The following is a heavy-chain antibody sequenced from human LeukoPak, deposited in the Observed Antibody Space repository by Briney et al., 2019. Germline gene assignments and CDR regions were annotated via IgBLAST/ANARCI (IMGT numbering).Heavy chain of an antibody. J-gene: IGHJ3*02. CDR3: ARAGLLGGSRTMELRYDAFDI. CDR2: IIPIFGIA. D-gene: IGHD1-26*01. V-gene: IGHV1-69*13. CDR1: GGTFSSYA. Sequence: ASVKVSCKASGGTFSSYAISWVRQAPGQGLEWMGGIIPIFGIANYAQKFQGRVTITADESTSTAYMELSSLRSEDTAVYYCARAGLLGGSRTMELRYDAFDIWGQGTMVTVSS.